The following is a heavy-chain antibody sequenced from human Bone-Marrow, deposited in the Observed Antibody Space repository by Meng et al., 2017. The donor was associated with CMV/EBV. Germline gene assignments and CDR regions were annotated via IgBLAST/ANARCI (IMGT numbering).Heavy chain of an antibody. D-gene: IGHD2-2*02. J-gene: IGHJ6*02. V-gene: IGHV1-18*01. Sequence: SVKVSCKASGYNFPSYGITWIRQAPGQGLEWMASISAYNGNTNYAQKFQGRVTMTRDTSISTAYMELSRLRSDDTAGYYCARDGIVVVPAAIQGSNYYYYGMDVWGQGTTVTVSS. CDR1: GYNFPSYG. CDR3: ARDGIVVVPAAIQGSNYYYYGMDV. CDR2: ISAYNGNT.